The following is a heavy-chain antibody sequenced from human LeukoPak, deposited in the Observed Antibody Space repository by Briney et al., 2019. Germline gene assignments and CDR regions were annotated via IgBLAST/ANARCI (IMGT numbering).Heavy chain of an antibody. CDR1: GFTVSSNY. CDR3: ARSPPWSYSIDY. V-gene: IGHV3-53*01. CDR2: IYSGGST. J-gene: IGHJ4*02. D-gene: IGHD1-26*01. Sequence: GGSPRLSCSASGFTVSSNYISWVRQAPGKGLELDSVIYSGGSTYYADSVKGRFTISRDNSKNTLYLQMNSLRAEDTAVYYCARSPPWSYSIDYWGQGTLVTVSS.